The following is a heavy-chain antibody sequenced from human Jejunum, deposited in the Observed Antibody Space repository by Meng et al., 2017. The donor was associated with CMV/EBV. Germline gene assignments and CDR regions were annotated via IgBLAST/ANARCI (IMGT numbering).Heavy chain of an antibody. Sequence: RSLTCVVSGGSLIGTEWWSWVSQPPGGGLEWNEENFHSGATNDNPSLKSRATLSIDNSKNQFSLKLTSVTVADTAVYFCGDPPAGYWGQGVLVTVSS. V-gene: IGHV4-4*01. J-gene: IGHJ4*02. CDR3: GDPPAGY. CDR1: GGSLIGTEW. CDR2: NFHSGAT.